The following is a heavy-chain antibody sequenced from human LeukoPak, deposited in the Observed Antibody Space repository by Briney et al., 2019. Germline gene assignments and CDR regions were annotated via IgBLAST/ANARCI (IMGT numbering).Heavy chain of an antibody. J-gene: IGHJ4*02. V-gene: IGHV1-69*04. Sequence: SVKVSCKASGGTFSSYAISWVRQAPGQGLEWMGRIIPILGIANYAQKFQGRVTITADKSTSTAYMELSSLGSEDTAVYYCARDSVLGCGGDCYTHFDYWGQGTLVTVSS. CDR3: ARDSVLGCGGDCYTHFDY. CDR2: IIPILGIA. CDR1: GGTFSSYA. D-gene: IGHD2-21*02.